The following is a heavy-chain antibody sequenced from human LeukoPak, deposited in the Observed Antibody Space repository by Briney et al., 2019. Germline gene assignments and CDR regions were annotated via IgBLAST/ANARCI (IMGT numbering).Heavy chain of an antibody. J-gene: IGHJ4*02. CDR3: TRSIPAGNRP. CDR2: ISSSGSTI. V-gene: IGHV3-11*01. CDR1: GFTFSDYY. D-gene: IGHD2-2*01. Sequence: GGSLRLSCAASGFTFSDYYMSWIRQAPGKGLEWVSYISSSGSTIDYADSVKGRFTISRDNAKNSLYLQMNSLRAEDTAVYYSTRSIPAGNRPWGQGTLVTVSS.